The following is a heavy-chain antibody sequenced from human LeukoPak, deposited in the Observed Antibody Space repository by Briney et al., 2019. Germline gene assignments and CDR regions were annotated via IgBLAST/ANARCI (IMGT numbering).Heavy chain of an antibody. CDR2: INPSGGST. CDR1: GYTFSSHY. J-gene: IGHJ5*02. Sequence: ASVKVSCKASGYTFSSHYMHWVRQAPGQGLEWMGIINPSGGSTSYAQKFQGRVTMTRDTSTSTVYIELSSLRSEDTAVYYYARDRQWLVQNWFDPWGQGTLVTVSS. D-gene: IGHD6-19*01. V-gene: IGHV1-46*01. CDR3: ARDRQWLVQNWFDP.